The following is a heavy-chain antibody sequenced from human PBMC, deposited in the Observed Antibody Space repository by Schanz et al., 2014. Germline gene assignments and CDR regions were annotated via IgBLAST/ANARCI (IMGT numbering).Heavy chain of an antibody. CDR1: GFTFSSYA. V-gene: IGHV3-30*18. CDR2: ISYDGSNI. D-gene: IGHD3-10*01. CDR3: AKELSITMVRGVPDF. J-gene: IGHJ4*02. Sequence: VQLLESGGGLVQPGGSLRLSCAASGFTFSSYAMSWVRQAPGKGLEWVAVISYDGSNIYHADSVQGRFTISRDNSKDTLYLQMNSLRPEDTAVYFCAKELSITMVRGVPDFWGQGTLVTVSS.